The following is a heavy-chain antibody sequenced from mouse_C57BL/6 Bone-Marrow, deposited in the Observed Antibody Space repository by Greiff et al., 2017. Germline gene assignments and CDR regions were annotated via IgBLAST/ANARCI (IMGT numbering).Heavy chain of an antibody. Sequence: EVQLQESGPGLVKPSQSLSLTCSVTGYSITSGYYWNWIRQFPGNKLEWMGYISYDGSNNYNPSLKNRISFTRDTSKNQFFLKLNSVTTEDTATYYCARFITTMGDYWGQGTSVTVSS. CDR2: ISYDGSN. D-gene: IGHD1-1*01. V-gene: IGHV3-6*01. J-gene: IGHJ4*01. CDR1: GYSITSGYY. CDR3: ARFITTMGDY.